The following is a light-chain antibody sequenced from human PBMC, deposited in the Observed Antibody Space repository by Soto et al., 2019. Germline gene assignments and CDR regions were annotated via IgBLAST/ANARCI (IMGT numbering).Light chain of an antibody. CDR1: QSISRW. CDR3: QQSGT. J-gene: IGKJ1*01. CDR2: KAS. V-gene: IGKV1-5*03. Sequence: GDRVTITCRASQSISRWMAWYQQKAGKAPRLLISKASTLQSGVPLRFSGSGSGTEFTLTISSLEPDDSATYYCQQSGTFGQGTKADIK.